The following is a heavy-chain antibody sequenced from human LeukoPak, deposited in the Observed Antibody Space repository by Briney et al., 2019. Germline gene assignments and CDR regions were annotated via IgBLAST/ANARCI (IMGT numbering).Heavy chain of an antibody. CDR1: GFTVSSNY. CDR2: IYSGGST. CDR3: ARDLNRRGGYFDY. V-gene: IGHV3-66*01. Sequence: GGSLRLSCAASGFTVSSNYMSWVRQAPGKGLEWVSGIYSGGSTYYADSVKGRFTTSRDNSKNTLYLQMNSLRAEDTAVYYCARDLNRRGGYFDYWGQGTLVTVSS. J-gene: IGHJ4*02.